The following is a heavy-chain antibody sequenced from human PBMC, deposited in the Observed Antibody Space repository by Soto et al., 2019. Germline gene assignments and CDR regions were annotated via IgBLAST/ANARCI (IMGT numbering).Heavy chain of an antibody. V-gene: IGHV4-4*07. D-gene: IGHD3-10*01. Sequence: SETLSLTCSVSGGSISNYYWTWIRQPAGKGLEWIGRIYTSGTTNYNPSLKSRLTMSADTSKNQFSLNLSSVTAADTAMYYCARDYYGSGSRFEYWGQGILVTVSS. J-gene: IGHJ4*02. CDR3: ARDYYGSGSRFEY. CDR2: IYTSGTT. CDR1: GGSISNYY.